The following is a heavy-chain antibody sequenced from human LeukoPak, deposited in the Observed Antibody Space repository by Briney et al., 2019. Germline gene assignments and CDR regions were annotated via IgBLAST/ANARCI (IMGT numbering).Heavy chain of an antibody. CDR3: AKVGQRSTVTTKGAQHY. CDR2: ISGSGGST. V-gene: IGHV3-23*01. Sequence: GGSLRLSCAASGFTFSSYAMSWVRQAPGKGLEWVSAISGSGGSTYYADSVKGRFTISRDNSKNTPYLQMNSLRAEDTAVYYCAKVGQRSTVTTKGAQHYWGQGTLVTVSS. CDR1: GFTFSSYA. J-gene: IGHJ4*02. D-gene: IGHD4-17*01.